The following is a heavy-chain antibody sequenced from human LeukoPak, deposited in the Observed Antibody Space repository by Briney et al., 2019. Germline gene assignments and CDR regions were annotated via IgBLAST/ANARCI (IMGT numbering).Heavy chain of an antibody. CDR2: IYSGAST. D-gene: IGHD3-16*01. CDR1: GFTFSSYS. Sequence: PGGSLRLSCAASGFTFSSYSMNWVRQAPGKGLEWVSVIYSGASTYYADSVKGRFTISRDNSKNTLYLQMNSLRAEDTAVYYCAREKPGGTGSYYFDYWGQGTLVTASS. J-gene: IGHJ4*02. V-gene: IGHV3-66*02. CDR3: AREKPGGTGSYYFDY.